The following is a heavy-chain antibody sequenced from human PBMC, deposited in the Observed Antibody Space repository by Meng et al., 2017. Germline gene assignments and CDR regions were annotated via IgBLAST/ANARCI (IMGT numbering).Heavy chain of an antibody. Sequence: ASVKVSCKASGYTFTSYGISWVRQAPGQGLEWMGWISAYNGNTNYAQMLQGRVTMTTDTSTSTAYMELRSLRSDDTAVYYCARVGHDSSGYYPHFDYWGQGTLVTVSS. J-gene: IGHJ4*02. CDR2: ISAYNGNT. CDR1: GYTFTSYG. D-gene: IGHD3-22*01. CDR3: ARVGHDSSGYYPHFDY. V-gene: IGHV1-18*01.